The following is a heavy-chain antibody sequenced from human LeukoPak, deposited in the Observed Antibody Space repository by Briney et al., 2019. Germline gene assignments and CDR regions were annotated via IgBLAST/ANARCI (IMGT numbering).Heavy chain of an antibody. Sequence: GTSVKVSCKASGFTFTSSAVQWVRQARGQRLEWIGWIVVGSGNTNYAQKFQERVTITRDMSTSTAYMELSSLRSEDTAVYYCARGRGVRGVIKNNFDYWGQGTLVTVSS. V-gene: IGHV1-58*01. CDR1: GFTFTSSA. CDR2: IVVGSGNT. D-gene: IGHD3-10*01. J-gene: IGHJ4*02. CDR3: ARGRGVRGVIKNNFDY.